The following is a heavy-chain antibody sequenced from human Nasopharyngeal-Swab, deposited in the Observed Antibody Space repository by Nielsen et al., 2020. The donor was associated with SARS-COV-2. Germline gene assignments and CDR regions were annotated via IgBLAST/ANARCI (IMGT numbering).Heavy chain of an antibody. D-gene: IGHD3-10*01. J-gene: IGHJ6*02. V-gene: IGHV1-58*01. CDR1: GFTFTSSA. CDR3: ARDLDLLWFGESNSYYYGMDV. Sequence: SVKVSCKASGFTFTSSAVQWVRQARGQRLEWIGWIVVGSGNTNYAQKFQERVTITRDMSTSTAYMELSSLRSEDTAVYYCARDLDLLWFGESNSYYYGMDVWGQGTTVTVSS. CDR2: IVVGSGNT.